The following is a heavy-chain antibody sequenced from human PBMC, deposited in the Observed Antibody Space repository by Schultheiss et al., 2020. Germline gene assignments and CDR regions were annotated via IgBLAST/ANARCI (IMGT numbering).Heavy chain of an antibody. CDR3: ARIGDRDCSSTSCQPYYYGMDV. D-gene: IGHD2-2*01. V-gene: IGHV1-2*02. J-gene: IGHJ6*02. CDR1: GYTFTRYG. CDR2: INPNSGGT. Sequence: ASVKVSCKASGYTFTRYGISWVRQAPGQGLEWMGWINPNSGGTNYAQKFQGSVTMTRDTSISTAYMELSRLRSDDTAVYYCARIGDRDCSSTSCQPYYYGMDVWGQGTTVTVSS.